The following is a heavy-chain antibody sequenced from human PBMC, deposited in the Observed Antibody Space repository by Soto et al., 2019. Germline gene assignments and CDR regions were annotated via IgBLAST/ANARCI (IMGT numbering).Heavy chain of an antibody. J-gene: IGHJ2*01. V-gene: IGHV3-21*01. D-gene: IGHD4-17*01. CDR2: ISSGGTYI. Sequence: GSLRLSCAASGFTFRSYSMTWVRQAPGKGLERVSSISSGGTYIYYVDSVKGRFTISRDNAKNSLYLQMNSLRAEDTAVYYCARVSFFSCYGDHPDLHSIPARRTTDL. CDR3: ARVSFFSCYGDHPDLHSIPARRTTDL. CDR1: GFTFRSYS.